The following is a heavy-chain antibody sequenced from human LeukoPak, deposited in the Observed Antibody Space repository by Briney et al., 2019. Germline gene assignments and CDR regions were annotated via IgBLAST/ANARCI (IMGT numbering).Heavy chain of an antibody. Sequence: GGSLTHFCGASGFTFSSYAMSWVRQATGKGVEWVASIIGSGGSIYYVDSVKGRFTISRDNSKNTPYLQMNSLRAKDTALYFCTRGDGWFDPWGPGTLVTVSS. CDR2: IIGSGGSI. CDR3: TRGDGWFDP. J-gene: IGHJ5*02. V-gene: IGHV3-23*01. D-gene: IGHD2-21*01. CDR1: GFTFSSYA.